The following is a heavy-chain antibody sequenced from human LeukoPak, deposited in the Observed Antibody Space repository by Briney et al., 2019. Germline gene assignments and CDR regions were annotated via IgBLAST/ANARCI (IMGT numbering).Heavy chain of an antibody. D-gene: IGHD3-10*01. CDR1: GFTFSSYW. CDR3: AKDISTTIRGVISY. CDR2: IKQDGSEK. Sequence: GGSLRLSCAASGFTFSSYWMSWVRQAPGKGLEWVANIKQDGSEKYYVDSVKGRFTISRDNAKNSLYLQMNSLRAEDTAVYYCAKDISTTIRGVISYWGQGTLVTVSS. J-gene: IGHJ4*02. V-gene: IGHV3-7*01.